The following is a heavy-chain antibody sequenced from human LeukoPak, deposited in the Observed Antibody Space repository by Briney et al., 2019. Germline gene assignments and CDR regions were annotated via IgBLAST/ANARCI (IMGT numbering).Heavy chain of an antibody. CDR3: ARGASPYYYGSGSYYPKIFDY. J-gene: IGHJ4*02. V-gene: IGHV4-34*01. CDR1: GGSLSGYY. Sequence: SETLSLTCAVYGGSLSGYYWSWIRQPPGKGLEWIGEINHSGSTNYNPSLKSRVTISVDTSKNQFSLKLSSVTAADTAVYYCARGASPYYYGSGSYYPKIFDYWGQGTLVTVSS. D-gene: IGHD3-10*01. CDR2: INHSGST.